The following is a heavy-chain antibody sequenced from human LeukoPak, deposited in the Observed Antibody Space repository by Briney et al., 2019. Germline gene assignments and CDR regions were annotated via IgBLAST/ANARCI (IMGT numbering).Heavy chain of an antibody. V-gene: IGHV3-53*01. J-gene: IGHJ4*02. CDR1: GFTVSSNY. CDR2: IYSGGST. CDR3: ARGLMYYDTSGFGDY. Sequence: GGSLRLSCAASGFTVSSNYMSWVRQAPGKGLEWVSVIYSGGSTYYADSVKGRFTISSDNSKNTLYLQMNSLRTEDTAVYYCARGLMYYDTSGFGDYWGQGTLVTVSS. D-gene: IGHD3-22*01.